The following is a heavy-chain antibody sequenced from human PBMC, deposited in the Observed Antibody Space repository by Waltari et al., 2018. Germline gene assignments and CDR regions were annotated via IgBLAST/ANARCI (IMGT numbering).Heavy chain of an antibody. Sequence: EVQLVESGGGLVQPGGSLRLSCAASGFTFSSYWMSWVRQAPGKGLEWVANIKQDGSEKYYVDCVKGRFTISRDNAKNSLYLQMNSLRDEDTAVYYCARELVAASDEFWGYFDLWGRGTLVTVSS. CDR1: GFTFSSYW. CDR2: IKQDGSEK. J-gene: IGHJ2*01. V-gene: IGHV3-7*01. CDR3: ARELVAASDEFWGYFDL. D-gene: IGHD3-3*01.